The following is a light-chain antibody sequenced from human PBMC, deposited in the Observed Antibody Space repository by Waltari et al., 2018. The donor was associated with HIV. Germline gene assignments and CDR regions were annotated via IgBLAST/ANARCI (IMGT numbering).Light chain of an antibody. CDR2: AVL. J-gene: IGLJ2*01. CDR1: SSDIGDYDY. CDR3: SSYGGNSNVI. Sequence: QSALTQPPSASGSPGQSVTISCTGTSSDIGDYDYVSWYQHQPGEAPKLLIYAVLNRPSGVPHRFSGSKSGNTASLTVSGLQAEDEADYYCSSYGGNSNVIFGGGTKLTVL. V-gene: IGLV2-8*01.